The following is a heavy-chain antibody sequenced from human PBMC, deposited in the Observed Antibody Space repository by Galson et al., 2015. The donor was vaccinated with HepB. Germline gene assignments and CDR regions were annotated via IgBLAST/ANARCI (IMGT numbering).Heavy chain of an antibody. D-gene: IGHD2-21*02. V-gene: IGHV3-23*01. CDR2: ISGSGGST. CDR1: GFTFSSYA. Sequence: SLRLSCAASGFTFSSYAMTWVRQAPGKGLEWVSSISGSGGSTYYADSVKGRFTISRDNSKNTLYLQMNSLRAEDTAVYYCAKKQWHIVVVTAIPSSLQHWGQGTLVTVSS. CDR3: AKKQWHIVVVTAIPSSLQH. J-gene: IGHJ1*01.